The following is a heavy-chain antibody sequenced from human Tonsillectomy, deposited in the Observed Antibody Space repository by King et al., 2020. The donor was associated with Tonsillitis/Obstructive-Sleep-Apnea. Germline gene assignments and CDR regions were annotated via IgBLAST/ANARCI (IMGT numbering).Heavy chain of an antibody. V-gene: IGHV3-30*04. J-gene: IGHJ6*02. CDR2: ISYDGSNK. D-gene: IGHD3-10*01. CDR1: GFTFSSYA. Sequence: QLVQSGGGVVQPGRSLRLSCAASGFTFSSYAIHWVRQAPGKGLEWVAVISYDGSNKYYADSVKGRFTISRDNSKNTLYLQMNSLRAEDTAVYYCARGITLVGGVRVYYCMDVWGQGTTVTVSS. CDR3: ARGITLVGGVRVYYCMDV.